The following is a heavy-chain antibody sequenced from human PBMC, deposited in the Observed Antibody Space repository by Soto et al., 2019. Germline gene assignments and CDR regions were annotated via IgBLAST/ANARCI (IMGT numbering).Heavy chain of an antibody. V-gene: IGHV4-30-2*01. D-gene: IGHD3-9*01. Sequence: PSETLSLTCAVSGGSISSGGYSWSWIRQPPGKGLQWIGYIYHSGSTYYNPSLTSRVTISVDRSKNQFSLKLSSVTAAHTAVYYCARSGNYDILTVEPYYFDYWGQGTLVTVSS. J-gene: IGHJ4*02. CDR3: ARSGNYDILTVEPYYFDY. CDR1: GGSISSGGYS. CDR2: IYHSGST.